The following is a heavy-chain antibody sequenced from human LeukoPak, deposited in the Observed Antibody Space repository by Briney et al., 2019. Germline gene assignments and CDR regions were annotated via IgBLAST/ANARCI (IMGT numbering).Heavy chain of an antibody. V-gene: IGHV3-23*01. J-gene: IGHJ6*02. D-gene: IGHD2-15*01. CDR1: GFTFSSYG. CDR3: AKHIVVVVAAIQYYYYGMDV. Sequence: GGPLRLSCAASGFTFSSYGMNWVRQAPGKGLEWVSGISGSGGTTYYADSVKGRFTISRDNSKNTLYLQMNSLRAEDTAVYYCAKHIVVVVAAIQYYYYGMDVWGQGTTVTVSS. CDR2: ISGSGGTT.